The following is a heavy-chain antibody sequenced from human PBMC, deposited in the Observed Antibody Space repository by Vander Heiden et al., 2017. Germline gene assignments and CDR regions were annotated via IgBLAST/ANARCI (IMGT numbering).Heavy chain of an antibody. Sequence: EVQLVESGGGLIQPGGSLRLSCAGSGFTVSSNYMSWVRQAPGKGLEWVSVIYSGGSTYYADSVKGRFTISRDNSKNTLYLQMNSLRAEDTAVYYCASSGSSSWYSPYYYYGMDVWGQGTTVTVSS. CDR2: IYSGGST. CDR1: GFTVSSNY. V-gene: IGHV3-53*01. CDR3: ASSGSSSWYSPYYYYGMDV. D-gene: IGHD6-13*01. J-gene: IGHJ6*02.